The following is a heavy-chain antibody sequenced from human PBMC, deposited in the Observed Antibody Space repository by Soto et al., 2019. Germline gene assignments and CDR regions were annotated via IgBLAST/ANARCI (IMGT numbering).Heavy chain of an antibody. CDR2: ISGSGGST. D-gene: IGHD6-19*01. CDR3: AKEYEYSSGWERIDY. V-gene: IGHV3-23*01. CDR1: GFTFSSYA. J-gene: IGHJ4*02. Sequence: GGSLRLSCAASGFTFSSYARSWVRQAPGKGLEWVSAISGSGGSTYYADSVKGRFTISRDNSKNTLYLQMNSLRAEDTAVYYCAKEYEYSSGWERIDYWGQGTLVTVSS.